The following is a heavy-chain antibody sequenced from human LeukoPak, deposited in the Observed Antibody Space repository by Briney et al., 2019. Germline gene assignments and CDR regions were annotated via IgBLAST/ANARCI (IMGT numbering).Heavy chain of an antibody. J-gene: IGHJ4*02. Sequence: GGSLRLSCAASGFTFSGSDMHWVRQASGKGLEWVGRIRIKTNSYAAAYAASVKGRFTISRDDSKNTAYLQMNSLKTEDTAVYYCTTLDFDYWGQGTLVTVSS. CDR3: TTLDFDY. V-gene: IGHV3-73*01. CDR2: IRIKTNSYAA. CDR1: GFTFSGSD.